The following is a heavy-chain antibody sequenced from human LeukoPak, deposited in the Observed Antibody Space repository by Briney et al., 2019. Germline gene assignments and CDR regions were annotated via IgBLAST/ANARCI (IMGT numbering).Heavy chain of an antibody. CDR1: GGSFSGYY. Sequence: SETLSLTCAVYGGSFSGYYWSWIRQSPGKGLEWIGEINHSGSTNYNPSLKSRVTISVDTSKNQFSLKLSSVTAADTAVYYCARGYSGYDRRGKNYYYYYMYVWGKGTTVTVSS. CDR2: INHSGST. D-gene: IGHD5-12*01. V-gene: IGHV4-34*01. J-gene: IGHJ6*03. CDR3: ARGYSGYDRRGKNYYYYYMYV.